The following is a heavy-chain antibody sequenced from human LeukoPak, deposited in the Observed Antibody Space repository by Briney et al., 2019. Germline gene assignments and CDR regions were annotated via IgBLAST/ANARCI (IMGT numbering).Heavy chain of an antibody. CDR1: GFTFDDYG. V-gene: IGHV3-20*04. CDR3: AGGSGWLTGN. J-gene: IGHJ4*02. Sequence: PGGSLRLSCAASGFTFDDYGMSWVRQAPGKGLEWVSGINWNGGSTGYADSVKGRFTISRDNSKNSLYLQMNSLRAEDTAVYYCAGGSGWLTGNWGQGTLVTVSS. D-gene: IGHD6-19*01. CDR2: INWNGGST.